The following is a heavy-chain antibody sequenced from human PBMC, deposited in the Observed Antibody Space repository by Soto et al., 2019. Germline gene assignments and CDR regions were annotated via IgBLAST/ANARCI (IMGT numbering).Heavy chain of an antibody. CDR2: INAVNGNT. V-gene: IGHV1-3*01. CDR1: GYTFTSYG. CDR3: ASRGKMATTHNPFDY. D-gene: IGHD5-12*01. J-gene: IGHJ4*02. Sequence: ASVKVSCKASGYTFTSYGIHWVLQAPGQRLEWTGWINAVNGNTKYSEKFQGRVTITTDASASTAYMELSSLRSEDTAVYYCASRGKMATTHNPFDYWGQGTLVTVSS.